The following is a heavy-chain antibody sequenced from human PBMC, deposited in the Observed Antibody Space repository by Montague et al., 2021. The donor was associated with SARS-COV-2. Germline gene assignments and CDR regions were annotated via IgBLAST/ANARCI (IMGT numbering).Heavy chain of an antibody. Sequence: TLSLTCIVSSDSISSGGYYWSWIRQPPGKLQEWIGYIHYSGNTYYNSFLNSRVTMSVDTTKNQFSQNLNSATAADTAVYYCARGPSRLATQEFYFGYWGQGTLVSVSS. CDR1: SDSISSGGYY. V-gene: IGHV4-31*03. CDR3: ARGPSRLATQEFYFGY. D-gene: IGHD5-24*01. CDR2: IHYSGNT. J-gene: IGHJ4*01.